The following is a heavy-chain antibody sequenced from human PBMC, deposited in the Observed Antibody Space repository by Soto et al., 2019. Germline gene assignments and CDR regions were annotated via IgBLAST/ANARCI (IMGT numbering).Heavy chain of an antibody. V-gene: IGHV4-59*08. CDR1: GGSISSYY. CDR2: IYYSGRT. D-gene: IGHD2-15*01. CDR3: ARTARVVKGQWYFEL. Sequence: QVQLQESGPGLVKPSETLSLTCSVSGGSISSYYWSWIRQPPGKGLEWIGYIYYSGRTNYNPSLMSRVTISVDTSKNQFSLKLSSVTAADTAVYYCARTARVVKGQWYFELWGRGTLVTVSS. J-gene: IGHJ2*01.